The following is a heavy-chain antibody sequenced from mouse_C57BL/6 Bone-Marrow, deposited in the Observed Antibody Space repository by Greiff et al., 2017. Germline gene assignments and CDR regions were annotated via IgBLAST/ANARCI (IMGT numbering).Heavy chain of an antibody. CDR3: ARGDYDDWCAY. D-gene: IGHD2-4*01. V-gene: IGHV1-4*01. CDR1: GYTFTSYT. Sequence: VQRVESGAELARPGASVKMSCKASGYTFTSYTMHWVKQRPGQGLEWIGDINPSSGYTKYNQKFKDKATLTADKSSSTAYMQLSSLTSEDSAVYYCARGDYDDWCAYWGQGTLVTVSA. CDR2: INPSSGYT. J-gene: IGHJ3*01.